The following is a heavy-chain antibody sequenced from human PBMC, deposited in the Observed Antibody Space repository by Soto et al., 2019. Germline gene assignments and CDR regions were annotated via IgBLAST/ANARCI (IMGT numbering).Heavy chain of an antibody. J-gene: IGHJ4*02. CDR2: ISSASTTI. CDR1: GFTFSTYA. V-gene: IGHV3-48*02. Sequence: GGSLRLSCAASGFTFSTYAMNWVRQTPGKGLEWISYISSASTTIYYADSVKGRFTVSRDNAKNSLYLQMDSLRDEDTAVYYCSRGMRHRDYRGQGTLVTVSS. CDR3: SRGMRHRDY.